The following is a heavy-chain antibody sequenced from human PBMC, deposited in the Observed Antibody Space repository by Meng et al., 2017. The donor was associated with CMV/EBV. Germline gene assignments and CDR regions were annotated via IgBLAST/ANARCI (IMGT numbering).Heavy chain of an antibody. CDR2: IRYDGSNK. Sequence: GESLKISCAASGFTFSSYGMHWVRQAPGKGLEWVAFIRYDGSNKYYADSVKGRFTISRDNAKNSLYLQMNSLRAEDTAVYYCARDRDYDFWSGYYYYYYGMDVWGQRTTVTVSS. D-gene: IGHD3-3*01. V-gene: IGHV3-30*02. CDR3: ARDRDYDFWSGYYYYYYGMDV. J-gene: IGHJ6*02. CDR1: GFTFSSYG.